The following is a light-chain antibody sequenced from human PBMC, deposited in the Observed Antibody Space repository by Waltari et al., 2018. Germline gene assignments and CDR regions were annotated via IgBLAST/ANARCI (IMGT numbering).Light chain of an antibody. CDR2: EGS. CDR3: CSYAGAV. Sequence: QSALTQPASVSGSPGPSITISCTGTRSGVGSYNLVSWYQQHPGKAPKLMIYEGSKRPSGVSNRFSGSKSGNTASLTISGLQAEDEADYYCCSYAGAVFGGGTKLTIL. V-gene: IGLV2-23*01. CDR1: RSGVGSYNL. J-gene: IGLJ3*02.